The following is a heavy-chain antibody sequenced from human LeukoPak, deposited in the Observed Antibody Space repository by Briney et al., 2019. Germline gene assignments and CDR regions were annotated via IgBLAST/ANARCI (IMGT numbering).Heavy chain of an antibody. Sequence: SETLSLTCAVYGGSFSGFYWSWVRQFPGKGLEWIGEINHGESANYNPSLKSRITISVDTSKNQFSLKMTSVTAADTAVYYCARGQYCTNGVCYVEYYFDYWGQGTLVTVSS. CDR1: GGSFSGFY. V-gene: IGHV4-34*01. J-gene: IGHJ4*02. CDR3: ARGQYCTNGVCYVEYYFDY. D-gene: IGHD2-8*01. CDR2: INHGESA.